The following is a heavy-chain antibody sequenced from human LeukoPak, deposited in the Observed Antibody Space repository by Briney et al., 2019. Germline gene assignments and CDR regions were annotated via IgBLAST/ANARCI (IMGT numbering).Heavy chain of an antibody. J-gene: IGHJ4*02. CDR3: AKRARSSSWYYFDY. Sequence: PGGSLRLSCAASGFSFSRYAMYWVRQAPGKGLEWVSGISGRGDSTYYADSVKGRFTISRDNSKNTLYLEMNSLRAEDTAVYYCAKRARSSSWYYFDYWGQGTLVTVSS. V-gene: IGHV3-23*01. CDR1: GFSFSRYA. CDR2: ISGRGDST. D-gene: IGHD6-13*01.